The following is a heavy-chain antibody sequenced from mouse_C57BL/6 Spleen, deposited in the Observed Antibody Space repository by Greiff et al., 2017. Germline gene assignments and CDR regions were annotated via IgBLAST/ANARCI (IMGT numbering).Heavy chain of an antibody. CDR2: INPNNGGT. V-gene: IGHV1-22*01. CDR1: GYTFTDYN. D-gene: IGHD2-1*01. CDR3: ARSRVTAAWFAY. Sequence: VQLQQSGPELVKPGASVKMSCKASGYTFTDYNMHWVKQSHGKSLEWIGYINPNNGGTSYNQKFKGKATLTVNKSSSTAYMELRSLTSEDSAVYYCARSRVTAAWFAYWGQGTLVTVSA. J-gene: IGHJ3*01.